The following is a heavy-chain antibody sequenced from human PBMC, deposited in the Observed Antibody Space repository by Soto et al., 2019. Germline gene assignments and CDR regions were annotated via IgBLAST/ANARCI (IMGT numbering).Heavy chain of an antibody. D-gene: IGHD2-2*01. V-gene: IGHV1-69*13. CDR2: IIPIFGTA. Sequence: ASVKVSCKASGGTFSSYAISWVRQAPGQGFEWMGGIIPIFGTANYAQKFQGRVTITADESTSTAYMELSSLRSEDTAVYYCAKPVDLLLGYYYYGMHVSCPATTVTVS. CDR3: AKPVDLLLGYYYYGMHV. J-gene: IGHJ6*02. CDR1: GGTFSSYA.